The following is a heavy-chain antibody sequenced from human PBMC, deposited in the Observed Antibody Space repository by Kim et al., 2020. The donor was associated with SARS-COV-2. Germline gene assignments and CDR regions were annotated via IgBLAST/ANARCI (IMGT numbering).Heavy chain of an antibody. J-gene: IGHJ4*02. CDR1: GFTVSSNY. V-gene: IGHV3-53*01. CDR3: AREGLWGSSWYGAGLFY. D-gene: IGHD6-13*01. CDR2: IYSGGST. Sequence: GWSLRLSCAASGFTVSSNYMSWVRQAPGKGLEWVSVIYSGGSTYYADSVKGRSTISRDNSKNPLYLQMNSLRAEDTAVYYCAREGLWGSSWYGAGLFYWGQGTLVTVSS.